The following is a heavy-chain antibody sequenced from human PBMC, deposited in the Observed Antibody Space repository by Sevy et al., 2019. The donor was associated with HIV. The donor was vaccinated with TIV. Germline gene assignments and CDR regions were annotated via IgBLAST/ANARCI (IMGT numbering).Heavy chain of an antibody. CDR1: GKTLSELS. D-gene: IGHD3-22*01. CDR3: ATTREYYEDSSGYLDF. V-gene: IGHV1-24*01. CDR2: FDPEDGET. Sequence: ASVKVSCKVSGKTLSELSMHWVRQAPGKGLEWMGRFDPEDGETIYAQKFQGKVTLTEDTSTNTAYMELRSLKSEDTAVYYCATTREYYEDSSGYLDFWGQGTLVTVSS. J-gene: IGHJ4*02.